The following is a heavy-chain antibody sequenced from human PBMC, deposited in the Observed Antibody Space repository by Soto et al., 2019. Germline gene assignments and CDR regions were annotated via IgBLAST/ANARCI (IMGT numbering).Heavy chain of an antibody. CDR1: GGSSSSTNYY. CDR3: ASIVLRFLEWSPQYYFDY. V-gene: IGHV4-39*07. D-gene: IGHD3-3*01. J-gene: IGHJ4*02. Sequence: SETLSLTCTVSGGSSSSTNYYWGWIRQPPGKGLEWIGNIYSSGNTYYNPSLKSRVTISLDTSKSQFSLKLSSVTAADTAVFYCASIVLRFLEWSPQYYFDYWGQGTLVTVSS. CDR2: IYSSGNT.